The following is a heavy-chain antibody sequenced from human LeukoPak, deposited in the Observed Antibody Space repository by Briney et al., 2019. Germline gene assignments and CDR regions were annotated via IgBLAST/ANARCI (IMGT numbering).Heavy chain of an antibody. V-gene: IGHV3-30-3*01. Sequence: QTGGSLRLSCAASGFTFSTYAMNWVRQAPGKGLEWVAVISYDGSNKYYADSVKGRFTISRDNSKNTLYLQVNSLRPEDTAVYYCARWGITTSDWGQGTLVTVSS. J-gene: IGHJ4*02. CDR3: ARWGITTSD. CDR1: GFTFSTYA. CDR2: ISYDGSNK. D-gene: IGHD3-16*01.